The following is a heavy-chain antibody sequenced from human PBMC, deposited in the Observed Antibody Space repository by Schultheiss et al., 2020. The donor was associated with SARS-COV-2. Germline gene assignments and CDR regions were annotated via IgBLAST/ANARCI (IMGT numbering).Heavy chain of an antibody. CDR3: AAGYCSGGSCYPLYYYGMDV. D-gene: IGHD2-15*01. J-gene: IGHJ6*02. Sequence: SETLSLTCTVSGYSISSGYYWGWIRQPPGKGLEWIGSIYHSGSTYYNPSLKSRVTISVDTSKNQFSLKLSSVTAADTAVYYCAAGYCSGGSCYPLYYYGMDVWGQGTTVTVSS. CDR1: GYSISSGYY. V-gene: IGHV4-38-2*02. CDR2: IYHSGST.